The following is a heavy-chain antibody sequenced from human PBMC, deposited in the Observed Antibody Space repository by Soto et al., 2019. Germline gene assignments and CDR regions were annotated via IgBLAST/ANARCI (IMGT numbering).Heavy chain of an antibody. Sequence: QVQLVQSGAEVQKPGSSVKVSCKASGGTFSSYAISWVRQAPGQGLEWMGGIIPIFGTANYAQKFQGRVTITADESTSTAYMELSSLRSEDTAVYYCARQKEPTVTSLYGMDVWGQGTTVTVSS. CDR2: IIPIFGTA. CDR1: GGTFSSYA. D-gene: IGHD4-4*01. V-gene: IGHV1-69*01. J-gene: IGHJ6*02. CDR3: ARQKEPTVTSLYGMDV.